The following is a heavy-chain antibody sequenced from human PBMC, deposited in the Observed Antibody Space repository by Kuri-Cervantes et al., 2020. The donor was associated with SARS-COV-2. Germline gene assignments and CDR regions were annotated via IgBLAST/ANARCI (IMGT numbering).Heavy chain of an antibody. CDR2: NITIFGTA. Sequence: TVNDSCMASVGTFSSYAISWVRQDPGQGLEWMGGNITIFGTANYAQKFQGRVTITADESTSTAYMELSSLRSDDAAVDYCAIRYCSGGRCYYLYYFDHWGQGTLVTVSS. J-gene: IGHJ4*02. CDR3: AIRYCSGGRCYYLYYFDH. CDR1: VGTFSSYA. V-gene: IGHV1-69*13. D-gene: IGHD2-15*01.